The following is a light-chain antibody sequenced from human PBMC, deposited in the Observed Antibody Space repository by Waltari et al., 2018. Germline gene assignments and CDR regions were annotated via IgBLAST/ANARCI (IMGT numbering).Light chain of an antibody. CDR3: QQRSDWPPFT. Sequence: EVVLTQSPVTLSFSPGESATLSCRASQNIQTFLAWSQHRPGQPPRLLISDAFYRATCIPARFSGSGSGTDFTLSISSLEPEDFAVYFCQQRSDWPPFTFGPGTRVDI. V-gene: IGKV3-11*01. CDR1: QNIQTF. CDR2: DAF. J-gene: IGKJ3*01.